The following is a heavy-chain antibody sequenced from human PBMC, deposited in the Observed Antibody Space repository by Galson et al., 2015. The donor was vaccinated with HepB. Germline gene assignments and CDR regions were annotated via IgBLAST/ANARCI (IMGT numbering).Heavy chain of an antibody. Sequence: SLRLSCAVSGFSFSNYWMTWVRQAPGKGLEWVANIKQDGGEQHYVDSVKGRFTISRDNAKNSLYLQMNSLRAEDTAVYYCAGDRLHSGAPTLDYWGQGTLVTVSS. CDR3: AGDRLHSGAPTLDY. CDR2: IKQDGGEQ. J-gene: IGHJ4*02. CDR1: GFSFSNYW. V-gene: IGHV3-7*03. D-gene: IGHD2-15*01.